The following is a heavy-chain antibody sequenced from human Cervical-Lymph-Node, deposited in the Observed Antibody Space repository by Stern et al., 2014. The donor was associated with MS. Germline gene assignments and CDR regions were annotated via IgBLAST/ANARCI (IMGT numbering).Heavy chain of an antibody. D-gene: IGHD4-23*01. CDR2: IIPIFGTT. V-gene: IGHV1-69*06. Sequence: VQLVESGAEVKKPGSSVKVSCKASGDSFSGYDVSWVRQAPGQGLEWLGKIIPIFGTTNYAQKVPGRLTLTPDTSPSTAYMELSSLPTDDTAVYYCARGETPTPSYGLDVWGPGTTVTVSS. CDR1: GDSFSGYD. CDR3: ARGETPTPSYGLDV. J-gene: IGHJ6*02.